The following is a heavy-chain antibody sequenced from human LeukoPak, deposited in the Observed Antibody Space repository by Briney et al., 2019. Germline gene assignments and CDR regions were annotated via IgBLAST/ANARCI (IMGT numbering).Heavy chain of an antibody. CDR2: IWHDGSNK. CDR1: GFTFSDYV. J-gene: IGHJ4*02. CDR3: AGGCGISDF. Sequence: PGGSLGLSCAASGFTFSDYVMHWVRQAPGKGLEWVALIWHDGSNKYYADSVKGRFTISRDNSKNTLYLQMNSLRAEDTAVYYCAGGCGISDFWGQGTLVTVSS. V-gene: IGHV3-33*01. D-gene: IGHD1-26*01.